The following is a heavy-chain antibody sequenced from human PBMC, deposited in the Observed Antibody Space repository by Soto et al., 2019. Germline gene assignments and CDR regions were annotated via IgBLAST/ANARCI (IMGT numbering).Heavy chain of an antibody. CDR1: GFTFSSYG. Sequence: GGSLRLSCAASGFTFSSYGMHWVRQAPGKGLEWVAVISYDGSNKYYADSVKGRFTISRDNSKNTLYLQMNSLRAEDTAVYYCAKDLVPPTLGGFITSGMDVWGQGTTVTVSS. J-gene: IGHJ6*02. D-gene: IGHD6-13*01. V-gene: IGHV3-30*18. CDR3: AKDLVPPTLGGFITSGMDV. CDR2: ISYDGSNK.